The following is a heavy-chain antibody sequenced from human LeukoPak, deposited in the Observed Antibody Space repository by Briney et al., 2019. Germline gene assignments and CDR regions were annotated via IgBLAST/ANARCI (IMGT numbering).Heavy chain of an antibody. V-gene: IGHV1-3*01. CDR2: INAGNGNT. Sequence: GASVKVPCKASGYTFTSYAMHWVRQAPGQRLEWMGWINAGNGNTKYSQKFQGRVTITRDTSASTAYMELSSLRSEDTAVYYCARDHCTNGVCNWFDPWGQGTLVTVSS. J-gene: IGHJ5*02. D-gene: IGHD2-8*01. CDR3: ARDHCTNGVCNWFDP. CDR1: GYTFTSYA.